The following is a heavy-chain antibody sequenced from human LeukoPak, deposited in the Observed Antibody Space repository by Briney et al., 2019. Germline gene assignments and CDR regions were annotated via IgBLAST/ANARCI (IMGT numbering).Heavy chain of an antibody. D-gene: IGHD6-19*01. J-gene: IGHJ4*02. V-gene: IGHV4-61*02. CDR2: IYTSGST. Sequence: PSETLSLTCTVSGGSISSGSYYWSWIRQPAGKGLEWIGRIYTSGSTNYNPSLKSRVTISVDTSKNQFSLKLSSVTAADTAVYYCAREVAGTLAFDYWGQGTLVTVSS. CDR1: GGSISSGSYY. CDR3: AREVAGTLAFDY.